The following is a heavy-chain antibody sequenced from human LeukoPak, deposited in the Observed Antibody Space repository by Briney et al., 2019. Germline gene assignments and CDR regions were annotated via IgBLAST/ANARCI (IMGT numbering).Heavy chain of an antibody. Sequence: SETLSLTCAVFGGSFSGYYWSWIRQPPGKGVEWIGEINHSGSTNYNPSLKSRVTISVDTSKNQFSLKLSSVTAADTAVYYCARGKPMTTVNPGFDYWGQGTLVTVSS. CDR1: GGSFSGYY. V-gene: IGHV4-34*01. CDR3: ARGKPMTTVNPGFDY. J-gene: IGHJ4*02. D-gene: IGHD4-11*01. CDR2: INHSGST.